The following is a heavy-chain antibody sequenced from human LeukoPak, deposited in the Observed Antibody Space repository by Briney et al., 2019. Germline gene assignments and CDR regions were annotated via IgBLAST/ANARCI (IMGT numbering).Heavy chain of an antibody. CDR1: GYTFTGYY. CDR3: ARAIAAAGTKPVYPCDY. Sequence: ASVKVSCKASGYTFTGYYMHWVRQARGQGLEWMGWINPNSGGTNYAQKFQGRVTMTRDTSISTAYMELSRLRSDDTAVYYCARAIAAAGTKPVYPCDYWGQGTLVTVSS. CDR2: INPNSGGT. V-gene: IGHV1-2*02. D-gene: IGHD6-13*01. J-gene: IGHJ4*02.